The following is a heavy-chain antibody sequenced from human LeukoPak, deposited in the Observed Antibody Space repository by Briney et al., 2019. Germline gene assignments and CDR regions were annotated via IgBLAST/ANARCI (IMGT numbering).Heavy chain of an antibody. CDR1: GGTFSSYA. J-gene: IGHJ4*02. D-gene: IGHD2-2*01. Sequence: SVKVSCKASGGTFSSYAISWVRQAPGQGLEWMGGIILIFGTANYAQKFQGRVTITTDESTSTAYMELSSLRSEDTAVYYCAAPGGYCSSTSCLYYFDYWGQGTLVTVSS. CDR3: AAPGGYCSSTSCLYYFDY. V-gene: IGHV1-69*05. CDR2: IILIFGTA.